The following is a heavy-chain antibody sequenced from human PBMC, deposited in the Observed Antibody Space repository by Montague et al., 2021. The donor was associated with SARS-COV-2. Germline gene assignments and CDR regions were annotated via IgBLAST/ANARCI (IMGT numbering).Heavy chain of an antibody. J-gene: IGHJ4*01. CDR2: IYYSGST. CDR1: GGSISSYY. Sequence: ETLSLTCTVSGGSISSYYWSWIRQPPGKGLEWIGYIYYSGSTNYNPSLKSRVTISVDTSKNQFSLKVRSVTAADTAVYYCARGDYYDSTGYYDYWGQGTPVTVSS. D-gene: IGHD3-22*01. V-gene: IGHV4-59*01. CDR3: ARGDYYDSTGYYDY.